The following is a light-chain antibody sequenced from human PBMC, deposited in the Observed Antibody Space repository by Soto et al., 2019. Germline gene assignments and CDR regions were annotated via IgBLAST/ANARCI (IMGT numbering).Light chain of an antibody. J-gene: IGKJ1*01. Sequence: TQSPSTLSLSPGERATLSCRASQTLSGNYLAWYQQKPGQAPRLLIFGASSRATGIPDRFSGSGSGTDFTLTISRLEPEDSAMYYCQQYRRSPRSFGQGTRVEIK. V-gene: IGKV3-20*01. CDR1: QTLSGNY. CDR3: QQYRRSPRS. CDR2: GAS.